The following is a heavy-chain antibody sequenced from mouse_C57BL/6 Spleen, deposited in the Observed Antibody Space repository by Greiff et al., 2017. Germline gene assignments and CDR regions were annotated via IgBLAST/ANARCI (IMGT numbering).Heavy chain of an antibody. CDR3: ARERNYGSLDV. V-gene: IGHV3-6*01. J-gene: IGHJ1*03. Sequence: EVQVVESGPGLVKPSQSLSLTCSVTGYSITSGYYWNWIRQFPGNKLEWMGYISYDGSNNYNPSLKNRISITRDTAKNQFFLKLNSVTTEDTATYYCARERNYGSLDVWGTGTTVTVSS. CDR1: GYSITSGYY. D-gene: IGHD1-1*01. CDR2: ISYDGSN.